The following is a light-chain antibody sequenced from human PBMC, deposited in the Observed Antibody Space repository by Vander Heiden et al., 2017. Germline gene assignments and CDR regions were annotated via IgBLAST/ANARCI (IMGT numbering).Light chain of an antibody. CDR3: QQYNSYSLFT. CDR2: DAS. J-gene: IGKJ3*01. V-gene: IGKV1-5*01. Sequence: DIQMTQSPSTLSASVGDRVTITCRASQRISSWLAWYQQKPGKAPKLLIYDASSLESGVPSRFSGSGSGTEFTLTISSLQPDDFATYYCQQYNSYSLFTFGPGTKVDIK. CDR1: QRISSW.